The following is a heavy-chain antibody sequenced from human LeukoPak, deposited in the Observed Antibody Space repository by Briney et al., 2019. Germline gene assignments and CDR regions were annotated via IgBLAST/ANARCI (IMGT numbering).Heavy chain of an antibody. CDR3: ARDSESGSLDY. D-gene: IGHD1-26*01. CDR2: ISGSGGST. V-gene: IGHV3-23*01. CDR1: GFTFRNYL. J-gene: IGHJ4*02. Sequence: PGGSLRLSCAASGFTFRNYLMNWVRQAPGKGLEWVSAISGSGGSTYYADSVKGRFTISRDNAKNSLYLQMNSLRAEDTAVYYCARDSESGSLDYWGQGTLVTVSS.